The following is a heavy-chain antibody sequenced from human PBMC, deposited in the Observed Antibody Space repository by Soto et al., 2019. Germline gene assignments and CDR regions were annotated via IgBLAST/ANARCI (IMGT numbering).Heavy chain of an antibody. J-gene: IGHJ6*02. CDR3: ATSGYCYGSYGMDV. D-gene: IGHD5-18*01. CDR1: GYTFTSYY. CDR2: INTIGGST. V-gene: IGHV1-46*01. Sequence: GASVKVSCKASGYTFTSYYMHWVRQAPGQRLEWMGIINTIGGSTSYSQKFQGRVTMTRDTSTSTVYMELISLRSEDTAVYYCATSGYCYGSYGMDVWGQGTTVTVSS.